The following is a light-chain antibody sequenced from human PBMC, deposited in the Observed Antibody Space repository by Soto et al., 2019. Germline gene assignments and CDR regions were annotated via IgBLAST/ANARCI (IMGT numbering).Light chain of an antibody. CDR1: TSNIGAGYD. CDR3: QSYDNSLRGWL. J-gene: IGLJ2*01. Sequence: QSVLTQPPSVSGAPGQRVTISCTGSTSNIGAGYDVHWYQQVPGTTPKLLIYANNNRPSGVPDRFSGSKSGTSASLVITGLQAEDEADYYCQSYDNSLRGWLFGGGTQLTVL. CDR2: ANN. V-gene: IGLV1-40*01.